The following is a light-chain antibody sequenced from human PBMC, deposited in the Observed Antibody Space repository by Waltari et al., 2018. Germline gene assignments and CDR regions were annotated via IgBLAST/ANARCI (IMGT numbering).Light chain of an antibody. CDR2: FDK. CDR1: NIGSQS. V-gene: IGLV3-21*04. CDR3: LVWHSGVNSWV. J-gene: IGLJ3*02. Sequence: SYVLTQPPSVSVAPSKTATITCGGDNIGSQSVHWYQQRSGQAPLLVLYFDKNRPSGIPERFSGSNSGNTATLTINRVEAGDEADYYCLVWHSGVNSWVFGGGTKLTVL.